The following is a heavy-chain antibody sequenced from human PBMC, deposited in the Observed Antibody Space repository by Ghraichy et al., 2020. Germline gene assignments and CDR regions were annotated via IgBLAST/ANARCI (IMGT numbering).Heavy chain of an antibody. CDR1: GGTFSSYA. CDR2: IIPILGIA. V-gene: IGHV1-69*04. Sequence: SVKVSCKASGGTFSSYAISWVRQAPGQGLEWMGRIIPILGIANYAQKFQGRVTITADKSTSTAYMELSSLRSEDTAVYYCARVDDGSLYYFDYWGQGTLVTVSS. J-gene: IGHJ4*02. D-gene: IGHD1-26*01. CDR3: ARVDDGSLYYFDY.